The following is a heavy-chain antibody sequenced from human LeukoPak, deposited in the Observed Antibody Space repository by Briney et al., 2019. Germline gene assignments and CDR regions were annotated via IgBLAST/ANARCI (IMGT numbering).Heavy chain of an antibody. CDR1: GGTFSSYA. D-gene: IGHD5-18*01. CDR2: IIPIFGTA. V-gene: IGHV1-69*13. Sequence: SVEVSCKASGGTFSSYAISWVRQAPGQGLEWMGGIIPIFGTANYAQKFQGRVTITADESTSTAYMELSSLRSEDTAVYYCARDRGGGYSYGYYYWGQGTLVTVSS. CDR3: ARDRGGGYSYGYYY. J-gene: IGHJ4*02.